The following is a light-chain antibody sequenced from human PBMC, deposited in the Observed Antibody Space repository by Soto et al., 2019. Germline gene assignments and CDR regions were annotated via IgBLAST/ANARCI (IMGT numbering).Light chain of an antibody. CDR1: QSLLYSNGYNY. CDR3: MQAKQTPVT. J-gene: IGKJ5*01. CDR2: LGS. V-gene: IGKV2-28*01. Sequence: DIVMTQSPLSLSVTPGEPASISCRSSQSLLYSNGYNYLDWYLQKPGQSPQLLIYLGSNRASGVPDRFSGSGSGTEDTLKISRVEAEDVGVYYCMQAKQTPVTFGQGTRLEIK.